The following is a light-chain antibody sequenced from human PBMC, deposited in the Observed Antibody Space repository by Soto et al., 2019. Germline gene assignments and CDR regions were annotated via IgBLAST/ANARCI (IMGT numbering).Light chain of an antibody. CDR1: QSVAHY. J-gene: IGKJ4*01. CDR2: DAS. V-gene: IGKV3-11*01. Sequence: EIVLTQSPATLSLSPGERATLSCRASQSVAHYLAWYQQKPGQAPRLLIYDASHRATGVPGRFRGSGSGTDFTLTISSLEPEDLAVYYGQQRSNWPPLTFGGGTKVEIK. CDR3: QQRSNWPPLT.